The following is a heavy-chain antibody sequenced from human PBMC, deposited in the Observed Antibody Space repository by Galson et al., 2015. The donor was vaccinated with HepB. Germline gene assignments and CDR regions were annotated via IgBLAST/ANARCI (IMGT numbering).Heavy chain of an antibody. CDR3: GRDGFLELLPTNSHHYYMDV. Sequence: SLRLSCAASGFIFSDYYMTWIRHAPGKGLDWVSYIDGPSLNIYYTDSVKGRFTISRDNSKNTLYLQMSSLRAEDTAVYYCGRDGFLELLPTNSHHYYMDVGGKGATVTGSS. CDR1: GFIFSDYY. D-gene: IGHD3-3*01. V-gene: IGHV3-11*04. CDR2: IDGPSLNI. J-gene: IGHJ6*03.